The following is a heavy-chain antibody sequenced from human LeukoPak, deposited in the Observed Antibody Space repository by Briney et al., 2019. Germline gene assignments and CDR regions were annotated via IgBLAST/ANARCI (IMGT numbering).Heavy chain of an antibody. CDR2: IYYSGST. D-gene: IGHD6-13*01. Sequence: SETLSLTCTVSGGSISSSSYYWGWIRQPPGKGLEWIGSIYYSGSTYYNPSLKSRVTISVDTSKNQFSLKLSSVTAADTAVYYCASSPRIAAADRYYYYYGMDVWGQGTTVTVSS. V-gene: IGHV4-39*07. J-gene: IGHJ6*02. CDR1: GGSISSSSYY. CDR3: ASSPRIAAADRYYYYYGMDV.